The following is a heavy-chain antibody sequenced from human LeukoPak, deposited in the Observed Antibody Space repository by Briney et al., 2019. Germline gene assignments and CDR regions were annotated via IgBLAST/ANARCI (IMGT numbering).Heavy chain of an antibody. CDR1: GGSIRNYY. Sequence: SETLSLTCTVSGGSIRNYYWTWIRQPPGRGLEWIGYIYHSGSTKYNPSLKSRVTISVDTSKNQFPLRLRSVTAADAAVYFCARHGQAPDCTGGSCLDYWGQGTLVTVSS. CDR2: IYHSGST. CDR3: ARHGQAPDCTGGSCLDY. V-gene: IGHV4-59*08. J-gene: IGHJ4*02. D-gene: IGHD2-15*01.